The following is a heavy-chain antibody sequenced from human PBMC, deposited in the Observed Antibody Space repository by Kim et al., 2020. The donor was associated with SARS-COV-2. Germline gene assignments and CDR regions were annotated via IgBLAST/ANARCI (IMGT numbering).Heavy chain of an antibody. V-gene: IGHV5-51*01. D-gene: IGHD3-10*01. J-gene: IGHJ4*02. CDR2: IYPGDSDT. Sequence: GESLKISCKGSGYSFTSYWIGWVRQMPGKGLEWMGIIYPGDSDTRYSPSFQGQVTISADKSISTAYLQWSSLKASDTAMYYCARQSNLWSGELSEDYWGQGTLVTVSS. CDR3: ARQSNLWSGELSEDY. CDR1: GYSFTSYW.